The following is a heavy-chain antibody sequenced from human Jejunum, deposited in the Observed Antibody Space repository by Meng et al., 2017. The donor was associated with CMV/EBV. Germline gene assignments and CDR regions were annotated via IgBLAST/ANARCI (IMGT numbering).Heavy chain of an antibody. CDR3: GRDPGVDF. D-gene: IGHD2/OR15-2a*01. Sequence: SLGLSCVASGFTFSTPIHWGRQAPGKGLEWVAVISHDGTKAHYADSVRGRFTISRDNSKNTLYLQMNSLRVEDTAMYYCGRDPGVDFWGQGTLVTVSS. J-gene: IGHJ4*02. V-gene: IGHV3-30*03. CDR2: ISHDGTKA. CDR1: GFTFSTP.